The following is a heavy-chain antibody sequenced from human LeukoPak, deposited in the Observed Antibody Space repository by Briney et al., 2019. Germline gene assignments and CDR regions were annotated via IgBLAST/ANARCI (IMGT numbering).Heavy chain of an antibody. D-gene: IGHD1-26*01. CDR2: ISGGGGST. Sequence: LPGGSLRLSCAASGFTFTSYSMNWVRQAPGKGLEWVSTISGGGGSTYYADSVKGRFTISRDNSKNTLYLQVNSLRAEDTAVYYCAKGGKWDVTPFDNWGQGTLVTVSS. V-gene: IGHV3-23*01. CDR1: GFTFTSYS. J-gene: IGHJ4*02. CDR3: AKGGKWDVTPFDN.